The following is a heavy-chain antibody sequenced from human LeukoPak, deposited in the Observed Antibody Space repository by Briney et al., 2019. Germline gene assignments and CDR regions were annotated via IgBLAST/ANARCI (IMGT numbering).Heavy chain of an antibody. V-gene: IGHV3-23*01. Sequence: GGSLRLSCAASGFTFSSYGMSWVRQAPGKGLEWVSAISGSGGSTYYADSVKGRFTISRDNSKNTLYLQMNSLRVEDTAVYYCAKDRAYSGWHNWFDSWGQGTLVTVSS. D-gene: IGHD6-19*01. CDR2: ISGSGGST. CDR1: GFTFSSYG. CDR3: AKDRAYSGWHNWFDS. J-gene: IGHJ5*01.